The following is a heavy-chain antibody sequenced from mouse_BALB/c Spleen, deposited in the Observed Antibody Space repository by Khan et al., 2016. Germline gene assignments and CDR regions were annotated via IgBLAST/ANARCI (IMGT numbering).Heavy chain of an antibody. CDR1: GYSFTSYY. J-gene: IGHJ4*01. CDR3: ASSTQSFYAMDY. Sequence: EVQLQESGPELMKPGASVKISCKASGYSFTSYYMHWVKQSHGKSLEWIGYIDPFNGGTSYNQKFKGTATLTVDKSSSPAYMHLSSLTSEDSAVYYCASSTQSFYAMDYWCQGTSVTVSS. D-gene: IGHD1-1*01. CDR2: IDPFNGGT. V-gene: IGHV1S135*01.